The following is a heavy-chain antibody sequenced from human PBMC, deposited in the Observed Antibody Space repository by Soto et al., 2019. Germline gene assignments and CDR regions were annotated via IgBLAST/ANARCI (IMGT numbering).Heavy chain of an antibody. CDR3: VRRSTVSYYAVDV. CDR1: GYSSGCYE. D-gene: IGHD4-17*01. V-gene: IGHV3-30*04. J-gene: IGHJ6*02. Sequence: PGGSQRLSCAASGYSSGCYEMHLVRKAPGKGLEWVTFTSYDASTNYYADSVKGRFTMSRDNSKNLLYLQMNSLRTEDTAVYYCVRRSTVSYYAVDVWGRGTTVTVSS. CDR2: TSYDASTN.